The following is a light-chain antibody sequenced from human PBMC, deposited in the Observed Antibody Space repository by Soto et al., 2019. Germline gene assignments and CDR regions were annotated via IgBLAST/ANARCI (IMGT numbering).Light chain of an antibody. V-gene: IGLV2-14*01. CDR2: EVS. Sequence: QSALTQPASVSGSPGQSITISCTGTSSDVGGYNYVSWYQQHPGKAPKLMIYEVSNRPSGVSNRFSGSKSGNTASLTISGLQSEDEGDYYCSAYTARSTLVFGGGTKLTVL. CDR1: SSDVGGYNY. J-gene: IGLJ3*02. CDR3: SAYTARSTLV.